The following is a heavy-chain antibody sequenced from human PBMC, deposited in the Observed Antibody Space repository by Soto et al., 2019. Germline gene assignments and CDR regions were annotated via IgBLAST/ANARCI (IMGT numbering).Heavy chain of an antibody. J-gene: IGHJ6*03. V-gene: IGHV5-51*01. CDR1: GYSFTSYW. CDR2: IYPGDSDT. D-gene: IGHD5-12*01. CDR3: ARTLGGYSKTAIGYMDV. Sequence: PGESLKISCKGSGYSFTSYWIGWVRRMPGKGLEWMGIIYPGDSDTRYSPSFQGQVTISADKSISTAYLQWSSLKASDTAMYYCARTLGGYSKTAIGYMDVWGKGTTVTVSS.